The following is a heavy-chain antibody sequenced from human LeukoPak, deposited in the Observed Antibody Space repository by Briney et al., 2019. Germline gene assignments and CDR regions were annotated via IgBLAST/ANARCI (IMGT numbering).Heavy chain of an antibody. CDR3: AREGPGWELLVRFDY. J-gene: IGHJ4*02. V-gene: IGHV3-30*02. Sequence: SGGSLRLSCAASGFTFSSYGMHWVRQAPGKGLEWVAFIRYDGSNKYYADSVKGRFTISRDNAKNSLYLQMNSLRAEDTAVYYCAREGPGWELLVRFDYWGQGTLVTVSS. CDR2: IRYDGSNK. CDR1: GFTFSSYG. D-gene: IGHD1-26*01.